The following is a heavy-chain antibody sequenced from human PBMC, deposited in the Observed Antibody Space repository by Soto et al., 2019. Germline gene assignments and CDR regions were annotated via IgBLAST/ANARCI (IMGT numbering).Heavy chain of an antibody. CDR3: AKLLWFGELTSSFFDS. D-gene: IGHD3-10*01. CDR2: ISGSGGST. Sequence: PGGSLRLSCAASGFTFSSYAMSWVRQAPGKGLEWVSAISGSGGSTYYADSVKGRFTISRDNSKNTLYLQMNSLRAEDTAVYYCAKLLWFGELTSSFFDSWGQGTLVTVSS. J-gene: IGHJ4*02. V-gene: IGHV3-23*01. CDR1: GFTFSSYA.